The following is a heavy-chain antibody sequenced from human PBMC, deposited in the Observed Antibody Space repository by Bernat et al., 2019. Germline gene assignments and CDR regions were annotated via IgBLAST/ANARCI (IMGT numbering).Heavy chain of an antibody. CDR2: ISAYNGNT. J-gene: IGHJ4*02. CDR3: ARSILYDYVWGSYRLDY. CDR1: GYTFTSYG. D-gene: IGHD3-16*02. Sequence: QVQLMQSGAEVKKPGASVKVSCKASGYTFTSYGISWVRQAPGQGLEWMGWISAYNGNTNYAQKLQGRVTMTTDTSTSTAYMELRSLRSDDTAVYYCARSILYDYVWGSYRLDYWGQGTLVTVSS. V-gene: IGHV1-18*01.